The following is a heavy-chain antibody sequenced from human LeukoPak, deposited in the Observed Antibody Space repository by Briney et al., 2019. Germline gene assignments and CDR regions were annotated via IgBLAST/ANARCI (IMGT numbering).Heavy chain of an antibody. Sequence: ASVKVSCKASGYTFTGYYMHWVRQAPGQVLEWMGWINPNSGGTNYAQKFQGRVTMTRDTSISTAYMELSRLRSDDTAVYYCARDRDISRSNWFDPWGQGTLVTVSS. CDR3: ARDRDISRSNWFDP. CDR2: INPNSGGT. V-gene: IGHV1-2*02. D-gene: IGHD2-2*01. J-gene: IGHJ5*02. CDR1: GYTFTGYY.